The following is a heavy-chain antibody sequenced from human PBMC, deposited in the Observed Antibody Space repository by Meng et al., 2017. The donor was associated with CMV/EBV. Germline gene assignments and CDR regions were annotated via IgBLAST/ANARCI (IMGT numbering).Heavy chain of an antibody. J-gene: IGHJ6*02. V-gene: IGHV1-2*02. Sequence: ASVKVSCKASGYTFTGYYMHWVQQAPGQGLEWMGWINPNSGGTNYAQKFQGRVTMTRDTSISTAYMELSRLRSDDTAVYYCARGMTTDYYYYGMDVWGQGTTVTVSS. CDR2: INPNSGGT. CDR3: ARGMTTDYYYYGMDV. CDR1: GYTFTGYY. D-gene: IGHD4-11*01.